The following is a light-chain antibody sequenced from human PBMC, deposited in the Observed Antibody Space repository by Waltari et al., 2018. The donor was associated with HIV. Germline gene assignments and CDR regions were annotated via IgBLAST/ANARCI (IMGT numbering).Light chain of an antibody. CDR1: SLRSYY. CDR3: NSRDSSGNHLEV. J-gene: IGLJ3*02. CDR2: GKN. Sequence: SSELSQDPAVSVEWGQPVRITCQGDSLRSYYAGWYQQKPGQAPVLVIYGKNNRPPGTPDRFSGSRSGNTAALTITGAQAEDEADYYCNSRDSSGNHLEVFGGGTKLTVL. V-gene: IGLV3-19*01.